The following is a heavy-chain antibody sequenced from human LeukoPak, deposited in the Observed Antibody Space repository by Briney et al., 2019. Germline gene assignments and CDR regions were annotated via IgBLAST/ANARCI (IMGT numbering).Heavy chain of an antibody. D-gene: IGHD3-10*01. CDR2: ISGSGGST. Sequence: GGSLRLSCAASGFTFSSYAMSWVRQAPGKGLEWVSAISGSGGSTYYADSVKGRFTISRDNSKNTLYLQMNSLRAEDTAVYYCAKATVYYYGSGSYYNFFDYWGQGTLVTVSS. V-gene: IGHV3-23*01. CDR3: AKATVYYYGSGSYYNFFDY. CDR1: GFTFSSYA. J-gene: IGHJ4*02.